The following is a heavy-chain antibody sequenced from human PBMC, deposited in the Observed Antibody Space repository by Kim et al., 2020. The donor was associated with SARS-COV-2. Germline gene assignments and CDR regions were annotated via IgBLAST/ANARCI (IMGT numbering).Heavy chain of an antibody. D-gene: IGHD2-2*01. V-gene: IGHV4-59*01. Sequence: SRVTIAVDTSKNQFSLKLSSVTAADTAVYYCARESNFYCSSTSCYGMDVWGQGTTVTVSS. J-gene: IGHJ6*02. CDR3: ARESNFYCSSTSCYGMDV.